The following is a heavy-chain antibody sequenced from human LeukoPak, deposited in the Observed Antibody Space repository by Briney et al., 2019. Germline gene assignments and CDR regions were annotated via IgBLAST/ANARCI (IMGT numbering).Heavy chain of an antibody. CDR3: ASLTSMFQGRDY. CDR1: GRTFSSYA. D-gene: IGHD3-10*02. J-gene: IGHJ4*02. CDR2: IIPIFGTA. V-gene: IGHV1-69*05. Sequence: VASVKVSCKASGRTFSSYAMSWVRQAPGQGLEWMGGIIPIFGTANYAQKFQGRVTITTDESTSTAYRELSSLRSEDTAVYYCASLTSMFQGRDYWGQGTLVTVSS.